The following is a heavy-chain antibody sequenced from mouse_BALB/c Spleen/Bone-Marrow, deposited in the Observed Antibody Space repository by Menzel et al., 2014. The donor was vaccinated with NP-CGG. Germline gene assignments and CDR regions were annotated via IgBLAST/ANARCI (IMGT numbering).Heavy chain of an antibody. J-gene: IGHJ1*01. D-gene: IGHD1-1*01. CDR3: ASLYYYGYFDV. Sequence: EVKLQESGGGLVQPGGSLKLSCAASGFDFSRYWMSWVRRAPGKGLEWIGEINPDSSTINYTPSLKDKFIISRDNAKNTLYLQMSKVRSEDTALYYCASLYYYGYFDVWGAGTTVTVSS. CDR2: INPDSSTI. V-gene: IGHV4-1*02. CDR1: GFDFSRYW.